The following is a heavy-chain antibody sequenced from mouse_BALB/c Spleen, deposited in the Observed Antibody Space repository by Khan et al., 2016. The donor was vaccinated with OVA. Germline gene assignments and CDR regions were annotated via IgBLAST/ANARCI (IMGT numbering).Heavy chain of an antibody. J-gene: IGHJ2*01. CDR1: GYSITSGYG. Sequence: VQLKESGPGLVKPSQSLSLTCTVTGYSITSGYGWNWIRQFPGNKLEWMGYISYSGSTNYNPTLKSRISITRDTSKNRFFLQLNSVTTEDTATYYCARTARITYWGQGTTLTVSS. D-gene: IGHD1-2*01. CDR3: ARTARITY. CDR2: ISYSGST. V-gene: IGHV3-2*02.